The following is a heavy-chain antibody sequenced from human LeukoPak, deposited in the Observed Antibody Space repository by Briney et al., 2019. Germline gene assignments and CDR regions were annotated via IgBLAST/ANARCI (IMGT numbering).Heavy chain of an antibody. Sequence: ASETLSLTCTVSDDSISDYYRGWIRQPPGKGLEWIGYFYNSGRSTYNPSLKSRVTISVDTSKSQFSLNVSSVTAADTAVYYCARSNWNYDGHFDYWGQGALVTVSS. CDR3: ARSNWNYDGHFDY. CDR1: DDSISDYY. V-gene: IGHV4-59*01. J-gene: IGHJ4*02. CDR2: FYNSGRS. D-gene: IGHD1-7*01.